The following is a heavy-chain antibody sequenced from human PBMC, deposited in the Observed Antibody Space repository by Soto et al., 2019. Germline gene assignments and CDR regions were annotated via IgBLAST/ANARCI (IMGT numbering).Heavy chain of an antibody. J-gene: IGHJ4*02. CDR1: GFTFSSYG. CDR2: ISYDGSNK. CDR3: AKEWVYDSSGWSLDY. V-gene: IGHV3-30*18. D-gene: IGHD3-22*01. Sequence: QVQLVESGGGVVQPGRSLRLSCAASGFTFSSYGMRWVRQAPGKGLEWVAAISYDGSNKYYADSVKGRFTISRDNSKNTLYLQSNSMRAEDTAVYYCAKEWVYDSSGWSLDYGGQGTLVTVCS.